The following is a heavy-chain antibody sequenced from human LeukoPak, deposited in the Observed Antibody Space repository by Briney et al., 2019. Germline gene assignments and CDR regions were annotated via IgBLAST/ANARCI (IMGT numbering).Heavy chain of an antibody. Sequence: PSETLSLTCAVYGGSFSGYYWSWIRQPPGKGLEWIGEINHSGSTNYNPSLKSRVTISVDTSKNQFSLKLSSVTAADTAVYYCARGGGYYGSGSRYFDYWGQGTLVTVSS. D-gene: IGHD3-10*01. J-gene: IGHJ4*02. V-gene: IGHV4-34*01. CDR1: GGSFSGYY. CDR2: INHSGST. CDR3: ARGGGYYGSGSRYFDY.